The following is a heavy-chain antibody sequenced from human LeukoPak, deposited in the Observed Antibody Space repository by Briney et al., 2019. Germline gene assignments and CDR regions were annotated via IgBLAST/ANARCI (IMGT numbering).Heavy chain of an antibody. CDR1: GFTFSTYW. Sequence: GGSLRLSCAASGFTFSTYWMSWVRQAPGKGLEWVASIKEDGSEKNYMDFVKGRFTISRDNAKNSLYLQMNSLTGEDTAVYYCAGQTSDRAMGPYWGQGTLVTVSS. V-gene: IGHV3-7*01. CDR3: AGQTSDRAMGPY. D-gene: IGHD5-18*01. J-gene: IGHJ4*02. CDR2: IKEDGSEK.